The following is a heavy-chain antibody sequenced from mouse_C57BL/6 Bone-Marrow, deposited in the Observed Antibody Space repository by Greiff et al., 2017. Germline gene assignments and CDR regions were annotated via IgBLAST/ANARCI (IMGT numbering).Heavy chain of an antibody. CDR1: GYNFTNYW. J-gene: IGHJ3*01. Sequence: VQLQQSGAELVRPGPSVTMSCKASGYNFTNYWIGWAKQRPGHGLEWIGDLYPGGGYTNYNEKFKGKATLTADKSASTAYMQFSSLTSEDSAIYYCARSIYYGTPFAYWGQGTLVTVSA. V-gene: IGHV1-63*01. CDR2: LYPGGGYT. D-gene: IGHD1-1*02. CDR3: ARSIYYGTPFAY.